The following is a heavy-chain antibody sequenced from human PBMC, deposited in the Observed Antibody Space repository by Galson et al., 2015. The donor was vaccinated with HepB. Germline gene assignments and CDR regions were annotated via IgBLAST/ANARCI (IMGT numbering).Heavy chain of an antibody. CDR2: IIPIFGTA. CDR1: GGTFSSYA. V-gene: IGHV1-69*06. J-gene: IGHJ4*02. CDR3: ARVMEVSPVGNWNDVGYFDY. Sequence: SVKVSCKASGGTFSSYAISWVRQAPGQGLEWMGGIIPIFGTANYAQKFQGRVTITADKSTSTAYVELSSLRSEDTAVYYCARVMEVSPVGNWNDVGYFDYWGQGTLVTVSS. D-gene: IGHD1-1*01.